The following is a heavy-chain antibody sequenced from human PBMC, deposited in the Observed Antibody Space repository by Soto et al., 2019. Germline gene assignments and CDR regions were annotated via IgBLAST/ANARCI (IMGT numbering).Heavy chain of an antibody. CDR1: GFTFSSYG. Sequence: EEHLLESGGGLVQPGGSLRLSCAASGFTFSSYGMSWVRQAPGKGLEWVSGISGSGSFTYYGDSVKGRFTLSRDNSKNTLYLQMNSLRAEDTAVYYCVKYYYDNSGYRGGYGMDVWGQGTTVTVSS. V-gene: IGHV3-23*01. J-gene: IGHJ6*02. CDR3: VKYYYDNSGYRGGYGMDV. CDR2: ISGSGSFT. D-gene: IGHD3-22*01.